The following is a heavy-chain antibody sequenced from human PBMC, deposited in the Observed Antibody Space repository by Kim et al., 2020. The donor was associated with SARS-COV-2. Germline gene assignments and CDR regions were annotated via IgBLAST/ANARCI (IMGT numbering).Heavy chain of an antibody. V-gene: IGHV3-7*01. D-gene: IGHD3-10*01. J-gene: IGHJ4*02. CDR2: GSGK. Sequence: GSGKYYVDSVKGRFTISRDNAKNSLYLQMNSLRAEDTAVYYCARRLVPSYWGQGTLVTVSS. CDR3: ARRLVPSY.